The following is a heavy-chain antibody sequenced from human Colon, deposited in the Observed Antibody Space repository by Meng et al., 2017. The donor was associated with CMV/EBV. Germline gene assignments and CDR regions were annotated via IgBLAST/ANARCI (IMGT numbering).Heavy chain of an antibody. D-gene: IGHD2-15*01. J-gene: IGHJ4*02. Sequence: SETLSLTCTVSGGSMSSSSYYWGWIRPPSGKGLEWIGRIYYRGSTYYNPSLKSRVTISVDTSKNQFSLKLRSVTAADTAVYYCARDDEFCSGGSCYYFDYWGQGTLVTVSS. CDR2: IYYRGST. CDR3: ARDDEFCSGGSCYYFDY. CDR1: GGSMSSSSYY. V-gene: IGHV4-39*07.